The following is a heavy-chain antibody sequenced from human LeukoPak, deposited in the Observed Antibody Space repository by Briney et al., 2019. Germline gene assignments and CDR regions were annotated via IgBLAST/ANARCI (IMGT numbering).Heavy chain of an antibody. J-gene: IGHJ4*02. CDR2: IYYSGST. V-gene: IGHV4-59*01. CDR3: ARGLLVGNTGYHFDY. D-gene: IGHD1-26*01. Sequence: PSETLSLTCTVSGGSISGYYWTWIRQPPGKGLEWIGYIYYSGSTNYHPSLKSRVTLSVDTSKKQSSLKLSSVTAADTAVYYCARGLLVGNTGYHFDYWGQGTLVTVSS. CDR1: GGSISGYY.